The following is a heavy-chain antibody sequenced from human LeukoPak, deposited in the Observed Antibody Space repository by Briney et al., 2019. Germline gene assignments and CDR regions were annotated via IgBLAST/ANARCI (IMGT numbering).Heavy chain of an antibody. J-gene: IGHJ6*02. Sequence: PGRSLRLSCAASGFTFSSYAMHWVRQAPGKGLEWVAVISYDGSNKYYADSVKGRFTISRDNSKNTLYLQMNSLRAEDTAVYYCARGYSYGTSRYYYGIDVWGQGTTVTVSS. D-gene: IGHD5-18*01. CDR1: GFTFSSYA. CDR2: ISYDGSNK. CDR3: ARGYSYGTSRYYYGIDV. V-gene: IGHV3-30-3*01.